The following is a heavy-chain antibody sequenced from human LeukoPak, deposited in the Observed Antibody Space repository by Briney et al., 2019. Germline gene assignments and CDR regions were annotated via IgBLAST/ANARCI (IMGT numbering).Heavy chain of an antibody. J-gene: IGHJ3*02. CDR2: TYYRSKWYN. V-gene: IGHV6-1*01. CDR3: ARGGRLGLVVTAYDAFDI. Sequence: SQTLSLTCAISGDSVSSNSAAWNWIRQSPSRGLEWLGRTYYRSKWYNDYAVSVKSRITINPDTSKNQFSLKLSSVAAADTAVYYCARGGRLGLVVTAYDAFDIWGRGTMVTVSS. CDR1: GDSVSSNSAA. D-gene: IGHD2-21*02.